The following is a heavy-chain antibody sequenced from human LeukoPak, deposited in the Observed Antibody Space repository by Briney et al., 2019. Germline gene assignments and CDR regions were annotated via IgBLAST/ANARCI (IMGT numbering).Heavy chain of an antibody. CDR1: GFTFSSYA. V-gene: IGHV3-23*01. Sequence: GGSLRLSCAASGFTFSSYAMSWVRQAPGKGLEWVSAISGSGGSTYYADSVKGRFTISRDNSKNTLYLQMNSLRAEDTAVYYCAKDFYDYGDSVNWFDPWGQGTLVTVSS. D-gene: IGHD4-17*01. CDR2: ISGSGGST. J-gene: IGHJ5*02. CDR3: AKDFYDYGDSVNWFDP.